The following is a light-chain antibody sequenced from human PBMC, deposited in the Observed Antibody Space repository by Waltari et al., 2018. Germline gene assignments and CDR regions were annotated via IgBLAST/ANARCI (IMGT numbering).Light chain of an antibody. CDR2: EVN. CDR1: SSDVGGYQY. V-gene: IGLV2-8*01. CDR3: ASYAGNNIYV. J-gene: IGLJ1*01. Sequence: QSALTQPPSASGSPGPAVTIPCTGTSSDVGGYQYVPWYQQHPGKAPKLMIYEVNKRPSGVPDRFSGSKSGNTASLTVSGLQAEDEADYYCASYAGNNIYVFGTGTKVTVL.